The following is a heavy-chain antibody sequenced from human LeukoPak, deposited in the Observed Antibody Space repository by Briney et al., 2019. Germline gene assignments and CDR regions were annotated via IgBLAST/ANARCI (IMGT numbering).Heavy chain of an antibody. CDR1: GFTVSSNY. Sequence: GGSLRLSCAASGFTVSSNYMSWVRQAPGKGLEWVSVIYSGGSTYYADSVKGRFTISRDNSKNTLYLQMNSLRAEDTAVYYCASTVVVPAESFDYWGQGTLVTVSS. J-gene: IGHJ4*02. CDR2: IYSGGST. D-gene: IGHD2-2*01. CDR3: ASTVVVPAESFDY. V-gene: IGHV3-66*01.